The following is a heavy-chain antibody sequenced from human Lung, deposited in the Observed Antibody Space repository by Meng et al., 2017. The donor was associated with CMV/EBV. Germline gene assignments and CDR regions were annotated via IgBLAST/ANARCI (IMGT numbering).Heavy chain of an antibody. Sequence: SXTXSLXCAVSGGVINVYCWSWIRQPPGKGLEWVGSISYDGTTSYNPSLNSRVTISLDTSKSQFSLKLTSVTAADTALYYCAGLLPSGKYVHHWFDPWGQGTLVTVSS. J-gene: IGHJ5*01. CDR3: AGLLPSGKYVHHWFDP. CDR2: ISYDGTT. V-gene: IGHV4-59*12. D-gene: IGHD2-15*01. CDR1: GGVINVYC.